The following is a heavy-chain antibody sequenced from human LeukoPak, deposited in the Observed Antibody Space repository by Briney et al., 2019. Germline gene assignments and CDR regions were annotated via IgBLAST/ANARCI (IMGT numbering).Heavy chain of an antibody. D-gene: IGHD4-17*01. J-gene: IGHJ3*02. Sequence: QPGGSLKLSCAASGFTFSSYAMSWVRQAPGKGLEWVSAISGSGGSTYYADSVKGRFTISRDNSKNMLYLQMNSLRAEDTAVYYCAKEAHHGDYSQVAFDIWGQGTMVTVSS. V-gene: IGHV3-23*01. CDR1: GFTFSSYA. CDR2: ISGSGGST. CDR3: AKEAHHGDYSQVAFDI.